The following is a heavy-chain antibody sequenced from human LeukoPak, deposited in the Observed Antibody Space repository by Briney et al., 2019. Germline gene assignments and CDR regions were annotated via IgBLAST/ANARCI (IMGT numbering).Heavy chain of an antibody. CDR2: INHSGST. Sequence: SETLSLTCAVYGGSFSGYYWSWIRQPPGKGLEWIGEINHSGSTYYNPSLKSRVTISVDTSKNQFSLKLSSVTAADTAVYYCARGRVGLTRPQLYYFDYWGQGTLVTVSS. V-gene: IGHV4-34*01. D-gene: IGHD1-1*01. CDR1: GGSFSGYY. J-gene: IGHJ4*02. CDR3: ARGRVGLTRPQLYYFDY.